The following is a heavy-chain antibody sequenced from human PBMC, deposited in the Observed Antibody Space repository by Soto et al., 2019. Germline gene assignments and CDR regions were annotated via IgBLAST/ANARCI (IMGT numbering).Heavy chain of an antibody. CDR3: ARCSFGDYRLDAFYI. CDR1: GFTFSSYW. J-gene: IGHJ3*02. Sequence: EVQLVESGGGLVQPGGSLRLSCAASGFTFSSYWMIWVRQAPGTGLEWVANIKQDGSEKYYVDSVKGRFTISRDNAKNSMYLQMNSMRAEDTAVYYCARCSFGDYRLDAFYILGQGTMVTVSS. CDR2: IKQDGSEK. V-gene: IGHV3-7*01. D-gene: IGHD4-17*01.